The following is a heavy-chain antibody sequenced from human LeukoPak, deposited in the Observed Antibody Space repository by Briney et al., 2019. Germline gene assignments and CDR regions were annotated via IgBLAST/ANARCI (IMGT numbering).Heavy chain of an antibody. J-gene: IGHJ1*01. CDR2: INHSGST. V-gene: IGHV4-34*01. Sequence: PSETLSLTCAVYGGSFSGYYWSWIRQPPGKRLEWIGEINHSGSTNYNPSLKSRVTISVDTSKNQFSLKLSSVTAADTAVYYCARGVGAAAGAIQHWGQGSLVTVSS. CDR3: ARGVGAAAGAIQH. CDR1: GGSFSGYY. D-gene: IGHD6-13*01.